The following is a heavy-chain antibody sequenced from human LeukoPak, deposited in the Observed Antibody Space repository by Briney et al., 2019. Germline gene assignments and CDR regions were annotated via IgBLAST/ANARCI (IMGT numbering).Heavy chain of an antibody. CDR2: IYTSGST. D-gene: IGHD6-13*01. V-gene: IGHV4-61*02. Sequence: PSQTLALTCTVSGGSISSGSYYWSWIRQPAGKGLEWIGRIYTSGSTNYNPSLKSRVTISVDTSKNQFSLKLSSVTAADTAVYYCASSSWTVYYYYYMDVWGKGTTVTVSS. CDR1: GGSISSGSYY. CDR3: ASSSWTVYYYYYMDV. J-gene: IGHJ6*03.